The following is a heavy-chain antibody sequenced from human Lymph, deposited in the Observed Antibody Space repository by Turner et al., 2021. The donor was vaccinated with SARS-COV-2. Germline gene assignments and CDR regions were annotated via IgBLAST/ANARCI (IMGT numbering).Heavy chain of an antibody. J-gene: IGHJ3*02. CDR3: ARDLGPLAFDI. V-gene: IGHV3-53*01. Sequence: EVQRVDPGGGLIQPVGSLRPSCAASGFTVSSNYMSWVRQDPGKGLEWVSVIYIGGTTYYADSVKGRFTISRDNSKNTLYLQMNSLRAEDTAVYYCARDLGPLAFDIWGQGTMVTVSS. CDR2: IYIGGTT. CDR1: GFTVSSNY.